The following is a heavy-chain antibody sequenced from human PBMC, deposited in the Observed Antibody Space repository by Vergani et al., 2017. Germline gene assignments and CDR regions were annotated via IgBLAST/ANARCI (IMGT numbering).Heavy chain of an antibody. V-gene: IGHV3-48*03. CDR3: ARDLTYYDFWSGYYGGYYYYGMDV. J-gene: IGHJ6*02. CDR2: ISSSGSTI. CDR1: GFTFSSYE. D-gene: IGHD3-3*01. Sequence: EVQLVESGGGLVQPGGSLRLSCAASGFTFSSYEMNWVRQAPGKGLEWVSYISSSGSTIYYADSVKGRFTISRDNAKNSLYLQMNSLRAEDTAVYYCARDLTYYDFWSGYYGGYYYYGMDVWGQGTTVTVSS.